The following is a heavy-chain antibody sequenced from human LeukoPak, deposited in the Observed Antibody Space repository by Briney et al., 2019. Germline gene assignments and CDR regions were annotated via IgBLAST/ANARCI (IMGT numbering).Heavy chain of an antibody. CDR2: ITSSSSSI. CDR1: GFTFSNYA. Sequence: PGGSLRLSCAASGFTFSNYAMNWVRQAPGKGLEWVSFITSSSSSIYYADSVKGRFTFSRDNAKNSLYLQMNSLRVEDTAVYYCARIPPRYGAYYMDVWGKGTTVTVSS. D-gene: IGHD4-17*01. V-gene: IGHV3-48*03. CDR3: ARIPPRYGAYYMDV. J-gene: IGHJ6*03.